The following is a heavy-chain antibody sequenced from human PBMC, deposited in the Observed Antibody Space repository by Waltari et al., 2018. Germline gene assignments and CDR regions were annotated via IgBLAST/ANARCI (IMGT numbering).Heavy chain of an antibody. CDR2: IKKDGSEK. D-gene: IGHD6-19*01. CDR1: GCSFSDKW. Sequence: EVQLVESGGGLVQPGGSLRLSCVASGCSFSDKWMTWVRQAPGKGLEWVANIKKDGSEKNYVDSVKGRFTISRDNAKNSLYLQMNSLRVEDAAMYYCTSGGGWSSTYWGQGTLVTVSS. CDR3: TSGGGWSSTY. J-gene: IGHJ4*02. V-gene: IGHV3-7*01.